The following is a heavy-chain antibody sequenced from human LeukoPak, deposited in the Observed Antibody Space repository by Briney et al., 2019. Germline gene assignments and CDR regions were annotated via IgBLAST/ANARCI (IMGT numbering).Heavy chain of an antibody. V-gene: IGHV3-74*01. D-gene: IGHD1-26*01. Sequence: PGGSLRLSCAASGFTFSSYWMHWVRQAPGKGLVWVSRINSDGSSASYADSVKGRFTISRDNAKNTLYLQMNSLRAEDTAVYYCAREGGSTSLGATGYWGQGTLVTVSS. J-gene: IGHJ4*02. CDR1: GFTFSSYW. CDR2: INSDGSSA. CDR3: AREGGSTSLGATGY.